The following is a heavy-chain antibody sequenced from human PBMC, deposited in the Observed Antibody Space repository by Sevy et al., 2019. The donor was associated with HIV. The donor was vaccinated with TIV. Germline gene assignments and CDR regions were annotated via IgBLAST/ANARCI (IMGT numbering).Heavy chain of an antibody. Sequence: ASVKVSCKASGGTFSSYAISWVRQAPGQGLEWMGGIIPIFGTANYAQKFQGRVTITADESTSTAYMELSSLRSEETAVYYCASLGPYCSSTSCYPKNWFDPWGQGTLVTVSS. D-gene: IGHD2-2*01. CDR2: IIPIFGTA. J-gene: IGHJ5*02. CDR1: GGTFSSYA. CDR3: ASLGPYCSSTSCYPKNWFDP. V-gene: IGHV1-69*13.